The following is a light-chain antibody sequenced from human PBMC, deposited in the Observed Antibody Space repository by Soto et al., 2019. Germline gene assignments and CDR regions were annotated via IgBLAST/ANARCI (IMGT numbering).Light chain of an antibody. CDR2: GAS. V-gene: IGKV3-20*01. J-gene: IGKJ2*01. Sequence: EIVLTQSPXTXSLSXGXXVTXSCXAXXXVGXRYLAWYQQRPGQAPRLLIHGASTRAAGIPDRFSGSGSGTDFTLTITRLEPEDFAVYYCQQYGSSPPGYTFGQGTKLEIK. CDR3: QQYGSSPPGYT. CDR1: XXVGXRY.